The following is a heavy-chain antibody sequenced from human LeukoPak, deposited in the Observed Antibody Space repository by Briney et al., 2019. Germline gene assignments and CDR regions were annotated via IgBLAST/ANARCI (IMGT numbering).Heavy chain of an antibody. CDR2: ISGSGGST. Sequence: GGSLRLSCAASGFTFSSYSMNWVRQAPGKGLEWVSAISGSGGSTYYADSVKGRFTISRDNSKNTLYLQMNSLRAEDTAVYYCAKGGRGVNKGGATNWGQGTLVTVSS. CDR1: GFTFSSYS. V-gene: IGHV3-23*01. D-gene: IGHD1-26*01. J-gene: IGHJ4*02. CDR3: AKGGRGVNKGGATN.